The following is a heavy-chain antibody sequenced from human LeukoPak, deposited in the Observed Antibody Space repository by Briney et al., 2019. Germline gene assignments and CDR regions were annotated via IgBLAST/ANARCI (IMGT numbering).Heavy chain of an antibody. CDR1: GGSIRLYY. V-gene: IGHV4-59*01. D-gene: IGHD3-10*01. CDR2: FYDTKSP. CDR3: ARGRGSLTY. Sequence: TSETLSLTCTVSGGSIRLYYWSWIRQPPGKGLEWIGYFYDTKSPKYNPSLERRVTISVDMSRNQFSLNLTSVTAADTAVYYCARGRGSLTYWGQGTLATVSS. J-gene: IGHJ4*02.